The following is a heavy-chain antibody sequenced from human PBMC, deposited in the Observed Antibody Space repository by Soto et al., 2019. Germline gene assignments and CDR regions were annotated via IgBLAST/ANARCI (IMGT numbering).Heavy chain of an antibody. CDR2: ISYDGSNK. CDR3: ARDQGLWIHPEGWWFDP. J-gene: IGHJ5*02. V-gene: IGHV3-30-3*01. D-gene: IGHD5-18*01. CDR1: GFTFSSYA. Sequence: QVQLVESGGGVVQPGRSLRLSCAASGFTFSSYAMHWVRQAPGKGLEWVAVISYDGSNKYYADSVKGRFTISRDNSKNPLYLQMNSLRGEDTAVYYCARDQGLWIHPEGWWFDPWGQGTLVTVSS.